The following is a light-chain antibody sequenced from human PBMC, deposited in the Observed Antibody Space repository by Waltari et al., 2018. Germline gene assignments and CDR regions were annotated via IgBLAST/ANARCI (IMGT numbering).Light chain of an antibody. CDR2: DVS. CDR3: SSYTSSSVL. V-gene: IGLV2-14*03. CDR1: SSAVGGYNY. Sequence: QSALTQPASVSGSPGQSITISCTGTSSAVGGYNYVSWYQQHPGKAPKLMIYDVSNRPSGVSNRFSGSKSGNTASLTISGLQAEDEADYYCSSYTSSSVLFGGGTKLTVL. J-gene: IGLJ2*01.